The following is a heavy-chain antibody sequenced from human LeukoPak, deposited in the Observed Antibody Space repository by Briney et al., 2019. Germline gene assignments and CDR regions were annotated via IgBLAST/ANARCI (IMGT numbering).Heavy chain of an antibody. Sequence: GGSLRLSCVASGFTFSSYWMHWVRQTPGQGLMWVARIQSDGSTIYADSVQSRFTISRDNAKNTVYLQMNSLRVDDTAVYFCTRAITYFYGSVTYDWFESWGQGIRVTVPS. CDR3: TRAITYFYGSVTYDWFES. CDR2: IQSDGST. V-gene: IGHV3-74*01. CDR1: GFTFSSYW. D-gene: IGHD3-10*01. J-gene: IGHJ5*01.